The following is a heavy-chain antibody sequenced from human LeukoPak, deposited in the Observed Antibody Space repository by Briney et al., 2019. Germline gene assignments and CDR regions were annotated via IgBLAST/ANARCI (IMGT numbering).Heavy chain of an antibody. Sequence: SETLSLTCTVSADSMTHYYWSWIRQPPGKGLEWIAYSHNNGETKYNPSLKSRITISVDTSKNQFSLRLRCVTAADTAVYFCARQPGGTAAFDVWGQGTTVTVSA. D-gene: IGHD1-14*01. CDR3: ARQPGGTAAFDV. V-gene: IGHV4-59*08. CDR2: SHNNGET. J-gene: IGHJ3*01. CDR1: ADSMTHYY.